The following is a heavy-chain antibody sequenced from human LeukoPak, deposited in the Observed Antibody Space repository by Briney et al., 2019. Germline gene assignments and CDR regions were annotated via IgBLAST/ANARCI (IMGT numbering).Heavy chain of an antibody. J-gene: IGHJ4*02. D-gene: IGHD3-22*01. Sequence: GGSLRLSCAASGFTFSSYSMNWVRQAPGKGLEWVSSISSSSSYIYYADSVKGRFTISRDNAENSLYLQMNSLRAEDTAVYYCARDGDSSGPLAVFDYWGQGTLVTVSS. V-gene: IGHV3-21*01. CDR3: ARDGDSSGPLAVFDY. CDR2: ISSSSSYI. CDR1: GFTFSSYS.